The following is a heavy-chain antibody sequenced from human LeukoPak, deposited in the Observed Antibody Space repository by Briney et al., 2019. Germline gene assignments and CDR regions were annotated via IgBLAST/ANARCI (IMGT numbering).Heavy chain of an antibody. CDR2: IYYSGST. CDR3: ARRSGLLDSRDSRYYFDH. V-gene: IGHV4-59*11. CDR1: GGSISSHY. J-gene: IGHJ4*02. D-gene: IGHD3-22*01. Sequence: PSETLSLTCTVSGGSISSHYWSWIRQTPGKGLEYIGYIYYSGSTDYNPSLKSRVTISLDTSKNQFSLHLSSVTAADTAVYYCARRSGLLDSRDSRYYFDHWGQGTLVTVSS.